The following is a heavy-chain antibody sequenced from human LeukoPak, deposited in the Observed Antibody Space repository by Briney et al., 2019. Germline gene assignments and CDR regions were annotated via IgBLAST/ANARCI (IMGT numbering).Heavy chain of an antibody. Sequence: PGGSLRLSCAASGFTFSSYAMSWVGQAPGKGLEWVSGSGSGGSTHYADSVKGRFTISRDNSKNTLYLQMNSLRAEDTAVYYCAKDFWSGYYPNYWGQGTLVTVSS. J-gene: IGHJ4*02. CDR2: SGSGGST. D-gene: IGHD3-3*01. CDR1: GFTFSSYA. V-gene: IGHV3-23*01. CDR3: AKDFWSGYYPNY.